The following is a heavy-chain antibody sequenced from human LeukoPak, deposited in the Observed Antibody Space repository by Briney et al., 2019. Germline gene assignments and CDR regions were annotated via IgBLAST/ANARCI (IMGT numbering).Heavy chain of an antibody. Sequence: SETLSLTCAVYGGSFSGYYWSWIRQPPGKGLEWIGEINHSGSTNYNPSLKSRVTISVDTSKNQFSLKLSSVTAADTAVYYCARLGCYGSRDYWGQGTLVTVSS. CDR1: GGSFSGYY. D-gene: IGHD1-26*01. CDR3: ARLGCYGSRDY. V-gene: IGHV4-34*01. CDR2: INHSGST. J-gene: IGHJ4*02.